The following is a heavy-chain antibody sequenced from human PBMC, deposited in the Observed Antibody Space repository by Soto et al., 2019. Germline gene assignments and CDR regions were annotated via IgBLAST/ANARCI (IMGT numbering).Heavy chain of an antibody. CDR3: ARGWETVGTTTPFAY. CDR1: GGTFSTYA. V-gene: IGHV1-69*01. D-gene: IGHD1-26*01. J-gene: IGHJ4*02. CDR2: IIPMFGTA. Sequence: VKVSCKASGGTFSTYAITWVRQAPGQGLEWMGGIIPMFGTANYAQKFRGRVTVTADESTSTAHMELSSLRSEDTAVYYCARGWETVGTTTPFAYWGQGTLVTVSS.